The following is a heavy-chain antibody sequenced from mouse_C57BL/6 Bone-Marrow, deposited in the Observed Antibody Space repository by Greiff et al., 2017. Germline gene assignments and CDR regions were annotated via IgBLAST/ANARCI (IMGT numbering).Heavy chain of an antibody. CDR3: ARKIYYDYYYAMDY. V-gene: IGHV1-82*01. Sequence: VKLQESGPELVKPGASVKISCKASGYAFSSSWMNWVKQRPGKGLEWIGRIYPGDGDTNYNGKFKGKATLTADKSSSTAYMQLSSLTSEDSAVYFCARKIYYDYYYAMDYWGQGTSVTVSS. CDR1: GYAFSSSW. D-gene: IGHD2-4*01. CDR2: IYPGDGDT. J-gene: IGHJ4*01.